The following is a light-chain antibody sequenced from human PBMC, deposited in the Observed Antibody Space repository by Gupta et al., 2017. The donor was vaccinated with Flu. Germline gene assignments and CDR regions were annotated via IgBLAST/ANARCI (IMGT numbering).Light chain of an antibody. V-gene: IGLV3-19*01. CDR1: SLRNYY. Sequence: SSDVTHDPAVSVSLVQTVRITCQGDSLRNYYATWYQQKPGQAPVLVIYAENKRPSGIPDRFSGSSSGNAASLTITGAQAEDEADYYCNSRDSTGNHHVLFGGGTKLTVL. J-gene: IGLJ2*01. CDR2: AEN. CDR3: NSRDSTGNHHVL.